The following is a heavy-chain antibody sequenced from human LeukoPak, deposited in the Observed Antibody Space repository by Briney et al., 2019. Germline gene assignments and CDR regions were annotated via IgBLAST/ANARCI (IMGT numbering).Heavy chain of an antibody. V-gene: IGHV4-39*01. CDR3: ARHVYDGSTPDGAFDI. CDR2: IYYSGST. Sequence: SETLSLTCTVSGGSISSSSYYWGWIRQPPGKGLEWIGSIYYSGSTYYNPSLKSRVTISVDTSKNQFSLKLSSVTAADTAVYYCARHVYDGSTPDGAFDIWGQGTMVTVSS. CDR1: GGSISSSSYY. D-gene: IGHD3-16*01. J-gene: IGHJ3*02.